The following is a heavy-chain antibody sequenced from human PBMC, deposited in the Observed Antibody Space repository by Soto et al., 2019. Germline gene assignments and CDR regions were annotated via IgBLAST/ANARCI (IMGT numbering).Heavy chain of an antibody. V-gene: IGHV1-3*01. CDR1: GYTFTSYA. D-gene: IGHD6-19*01. J-gene: IGHJ4*02. Sequence: ASVKVSCKASGYTFTSYAMHWVRQAPGQRLEWMGWINAGNGNTKYSQKFQGRVTITRDTSASTAYMELSSLRSEDTAVYYCARGGQQWLVPGVYWGQGTLVTVSS. CDR3: ARGGQQWLVPGVY. CDR2: INAGNGNT.